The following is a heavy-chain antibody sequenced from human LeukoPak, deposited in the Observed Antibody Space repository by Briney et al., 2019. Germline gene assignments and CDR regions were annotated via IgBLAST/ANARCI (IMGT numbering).Heavy chain of an antibody. Sequence: ASVKVSCKGSGYTLTELSMHWVRQAPGKGLEWMGGFDPEDGETIYAQKFQGRVTMTEDTSTDTAYMELSSMRSEDTAVYYCATVHYSGYDYDWFDPWGQGTLVTVSS. V-gene: IGHV1-24*01. J-gene: IGHJ5*02. CDR1: GYTLTELS. CDR3: ATVHYSGYDYDWFDP. CDR2: FDPEDGET. D-gene: IGHD5-12*01.